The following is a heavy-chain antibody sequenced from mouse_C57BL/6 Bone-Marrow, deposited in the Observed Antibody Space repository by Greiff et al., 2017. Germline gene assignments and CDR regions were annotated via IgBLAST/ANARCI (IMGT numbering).Heavy chain of an antibody. Sequence: EVKLMESGPELVKPGASVKISCKASGYSFTGYYMNWVKQSPEKSLEWIGEINPSTGGTTYNQKFKAKATLTVDKSSSTAYMQLKSLTSEDSAVYYCARDDPFSYWGQGTSVTVSS. CDR3: ARDDPFSY. V-gene: IGHV1-42*01. J-gene: IGHJ4*01. CDR1: GYSFTGYY. CDR2: INPSTGGT. D-gene: IGHD2-12*01.